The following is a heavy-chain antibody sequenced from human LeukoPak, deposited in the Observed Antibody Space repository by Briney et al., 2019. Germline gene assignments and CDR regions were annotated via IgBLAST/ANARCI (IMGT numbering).Heavy chain of an antibody. CDR1: GGSISSYY. V-gene: IGHV4-4*07. Sequence: PSETLSLTCTVSGGSISSYYWSWIRQPAGKGLEWIGRIYTSGSTNYNPSLKSRVTMSVDTSKNQFSLKLSSVTAADTAVYYCAREVHYDILTGYYTNNWFDPWGQGTLVTVSS. D-gene: IGHD3-9*01. J-gene: IGHJ5*02. CDR2: IYTSGST. CDR3: AREVHYDILTGYYTNNWFDP.